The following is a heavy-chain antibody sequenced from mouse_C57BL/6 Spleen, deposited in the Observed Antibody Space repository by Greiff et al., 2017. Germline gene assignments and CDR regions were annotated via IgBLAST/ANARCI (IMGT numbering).Heavy chain of an antibody. Sequence: VQLQESGPELVKPGASVKISCKASGYAFSSSWMNWVKQRPGKGLEWIGRIYPGDGDTNYNQKFKDKATLTVDKSSSTAYMQLSSLTSEDSAVYYCARWGGYYLYFDVWGTGTTVTVSS. CDR1: GYAFSSSW. V-gene: IGHV1-82*01. CDR3: ARWGGYYLYFDV. D-gene: IGHD2-3*01. CDR2: IYPGDGDT. J-gene: IGHJ1*03.